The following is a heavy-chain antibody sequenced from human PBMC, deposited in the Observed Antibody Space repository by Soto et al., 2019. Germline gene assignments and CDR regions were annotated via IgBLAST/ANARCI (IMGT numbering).Heavy chain of an antibody. V-gene: IGHV3-30*18. D-gene: IGHD3-10*01. CDR1: GFTFISHC. CDR2: ILYDGSNN. Sequence: PGGSLRLCCAASGFTFISHCMHLGRRAADKGLEWVTGILYDGSNNYHADSVKGQFTNTRENSKNTLYLQMTSMRNDDRALYYCQKAGGGFGAFVHHWGKGTQVTVSS. CDR3: QKAGGGFGAFVHH. J-gene: IGHJ4*02.